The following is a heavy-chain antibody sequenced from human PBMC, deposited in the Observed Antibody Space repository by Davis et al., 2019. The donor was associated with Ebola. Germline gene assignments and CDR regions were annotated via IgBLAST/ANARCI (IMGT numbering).Heavy chain of an antibody. J-gene: IGHJ6*04. CDR1: GYTFSNYG. CDR2: ISAYNGNT. V-gene: IGHV1-18*04. Sequence: ASVKVSCKASGYTFSNYGFAWVRQAPGQGLEWMGWISAYNGNTNYAQKLQGRVTMTTDTSTSTAYMELRSLRSDDTAVYYCAKSGLSFGVVKYHYGMDVWGKGTTVTVSS. D-gene: IGHD3-3*01. CDR3: AKSGLSFGVVKYHYGMDV.